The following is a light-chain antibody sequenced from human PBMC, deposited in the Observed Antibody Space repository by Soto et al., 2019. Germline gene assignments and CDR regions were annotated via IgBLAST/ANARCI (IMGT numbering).Light chain of an antibody. Sequence: IVLTQSPGTLSLSPGERATLSCRASQSVSSSYLAWYQQKPGQAPRLLIYGASSRATGIPDRFSGSGSGTDFTLTLSRLEPEDFAVYYCQQYGSSPRITFGQGTRLEIK. J-gene: IGKJ5*01. V-gene: IGKV3-20*01. CDR1: QSVSSSY. CDR2: GAS. CDR3: QQYGSSPRIT.